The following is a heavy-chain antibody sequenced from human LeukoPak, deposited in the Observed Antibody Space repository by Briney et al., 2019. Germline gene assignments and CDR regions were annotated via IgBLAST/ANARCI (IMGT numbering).Heavy chain of an antibody. D-gene: IGHD6-19*01. CDR1: GFTVSSNY. J-gene: IGHJ3*02. CDR2: IYSGGST. CDR3: ARGRLAVAGKWAFDI. V-gene: IGHV3-53*01. Sequence: PGGSLRLSCAASGFTVSSNYMSWVRQAPGKGLEWVSVIYSGGSTYYADSVKGRFTISRDNSKNTLYLQMNSLRAEDTAVYYCARGRLAVAGKWAFDIWGQGTMVTVSS.